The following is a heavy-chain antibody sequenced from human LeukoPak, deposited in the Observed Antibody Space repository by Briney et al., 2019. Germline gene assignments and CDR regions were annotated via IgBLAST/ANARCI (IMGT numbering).Heavy chain of an antibody. CDR2: IYYSGST. D-gene: IGHD3-22*01. CDR1: GGSISSSSYY. CDR3: ARQTYNYDSSGYYRWFDP. V-gene: IGHV4-39*07. J-gene: IGHJ5*02. Sequence: SETLSLTCTVSGGSISSSSYYWGWIRQPPGKGLEWIGSIYYSGSTYYNPSLKSRVTISVDTSKNQFSLKLSSVTAADTAMYYCARQTYNYDSSGYYRWFDPWGQGTLVTVSS.